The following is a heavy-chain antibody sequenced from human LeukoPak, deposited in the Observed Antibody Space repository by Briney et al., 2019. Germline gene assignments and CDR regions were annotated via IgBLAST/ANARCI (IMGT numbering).Heavy chain of an antibody. J-gene: IGHJ4*02. CDR3: ARGSYPAFRY. Sequence: SETLSLTCAVSGGSISSSNWWSWVRQPPGKGLEWIGKIYHGGSTNYNPSLKSRVTISVDKSISTAYLQWSSLKASDTAMYYCARGSYPAFRYWGQGTLVTVSS. D-gene: IGHD1-26*01. V-gene: IGHV4-4*02. CDR2: IYHGGST. CDR1: GGSISSSNW.